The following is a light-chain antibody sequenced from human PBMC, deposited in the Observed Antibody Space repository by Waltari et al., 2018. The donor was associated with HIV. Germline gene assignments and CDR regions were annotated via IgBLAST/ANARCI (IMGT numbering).Light chain of an antibody. J-gene: IGLJ2*01. Sequence: QSALPQPASVSGSPGQSITIPCTGTSSDVGGYNYASWYQQHPGKAPKLMIYDVSKRPSGVSNRFSGSKSGNTASLTISGLQAEDEADYYCCSYAGSSTVVFGGGTKLTVL. CDR2: DVS. CDR3: CSYAGSSTVV. CDR1: SSDVGGYNY. V-gene: IGLV2-23*02.